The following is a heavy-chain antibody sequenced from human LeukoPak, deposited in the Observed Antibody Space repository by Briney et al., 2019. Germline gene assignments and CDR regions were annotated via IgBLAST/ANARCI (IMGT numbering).Heavy chain of an antibody. CDR1: GGSINNYF. D-gene: IGHD2-2*01. V-gene: IGHV4-59*01. Sequence: KPSETLSLTCTVSGGSINNYFWNWIRQPPGKGLEWIGYMYYSGSSSYSPSLKSRVTISIDTSKNQFSLKLSSVTTADTAVYYRARSSIPTQNWFDPWGQGTLVTVSS. J-gene: IGHJ5*02. CDR3: ARSSIPTQNWFDP. CDR2: MYYSGSS.